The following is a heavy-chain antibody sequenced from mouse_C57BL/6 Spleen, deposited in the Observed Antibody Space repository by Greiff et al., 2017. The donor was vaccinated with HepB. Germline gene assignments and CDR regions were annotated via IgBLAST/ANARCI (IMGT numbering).Heavy chain of an antibody. CDR3: ANYDYDLFAY. Sequence: QVQLKESGPELVKPGASVKISCKASGYAFSSSWMNWVKQRPGKGLEWIGRIYPGDGDTNYNGKFKGKATLTADKSSSTAYMQLSSLTSEDSAVYFCANYDYDLFAYWGQGTLVTVSA. CDR1: GYAFSSSW. D-gene: IGHD2-4*01. CDR2: IYPGDGDT. V-gene: IGHV1-82*01. J-gene: IGHJ3*01.